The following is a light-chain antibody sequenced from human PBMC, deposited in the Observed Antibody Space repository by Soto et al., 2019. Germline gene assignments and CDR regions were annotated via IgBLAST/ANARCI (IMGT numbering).Light chain of an antibody. CDR3: QQRSNWPPLT. Sequence: EIVMTQSPVTLSVSPGVRATLSCRASQSISDTLAWYQQKPGQAPRLLIHGASTRAPGFPARFSGSGSGTDFTLTISSPQSEDFAVYYCQQRSNWPPLTFGGGTKVEIK. CDR2: GAS. V-gene: IGKV3-15*01. J-gene: IGKJ4*01. CDR1: QSISDT.